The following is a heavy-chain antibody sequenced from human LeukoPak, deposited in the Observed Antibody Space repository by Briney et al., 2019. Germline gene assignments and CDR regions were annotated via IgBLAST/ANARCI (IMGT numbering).Heavy chain of an antibody. J-gene: IGHJ5*02. CDR3: ARSRSGATTTVNWFDP. V-gene: IGHV4-39*01. CDR1: SGSISSSSYY. CDR2: IYYSGST. D-gene: IGHD5-12*01. Sequence: NPSETLSLTCTVSSGSISSSSYYWGWIRQPPGKGLEWTARIYYSGSTYYKPSLKSRVTISGDTSKNQFSLKVSSVTAADTAVYFCARSRSGATTTVNWFDPWGQGTLVTVSS.